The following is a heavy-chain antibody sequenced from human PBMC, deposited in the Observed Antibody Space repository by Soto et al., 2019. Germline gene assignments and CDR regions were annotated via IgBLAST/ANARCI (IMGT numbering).Heavy chain of an antibody. D-gene: IGHD6-19*01. V-gene: IGHV3-21*01. CDR3: SKGDSSGWSGGGPFQL. CDR1: GFTFNIYN. CDR2: ISSSSTFI. J-gene: IGHJ1*01. Sequence: EVPLVESGGGPVKPGGSLRLSCAASGFTFNIYNMNWVRQAPGKGLEWVSSISSSSTFIYYADSVKGRFTVSRDTXNXSLFLTMNSLRAEDTAVYYCSKGDSSGWSGGGPFQLWGQGALVTVSS.